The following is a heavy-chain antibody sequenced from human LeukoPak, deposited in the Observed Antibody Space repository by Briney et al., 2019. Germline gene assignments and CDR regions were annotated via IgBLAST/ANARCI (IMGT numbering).Heavy chain of an antibody. CDR2: IYSGGST. CDR1: GFTVSSNY. CDR3: GTGSYGYYYGMDV. J-gene: IGHJ6*02. Sequence: PGGSLRLSCAASGFTVSSNYMSWVRQAPGKGLEWVSVIYSGGSTYYADSVKGRFTISRDNSKNTLYLQTNSLRAEDTAVYYCGTGSYGYYYGMDVWGQGTTVTVSS. V-gene: IGHV3-53*01. D-gene: IGHD3-10*01.